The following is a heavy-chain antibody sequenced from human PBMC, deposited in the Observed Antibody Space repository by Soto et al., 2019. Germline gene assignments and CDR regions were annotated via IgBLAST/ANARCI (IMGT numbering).Heavy chain of an antibody. Sequence: GGSLRLSCAVSGFTFDDNAMHWVRQAPEKGLEWVSGINWKSDIGYADSVKGRFTISRDNAENPLYLQMNSLRAEDTALYYCAISQDRGGRTTFIYWGQGTQVTVSS. CDR1: GFTFDDNA. CDR3: AISQDRGGRTTFIY. V-gene: IGHV3-9*01. J-gene: IGHJ4*02. CDR2: INWKSDI. D-gene: IGHD3-16*01.